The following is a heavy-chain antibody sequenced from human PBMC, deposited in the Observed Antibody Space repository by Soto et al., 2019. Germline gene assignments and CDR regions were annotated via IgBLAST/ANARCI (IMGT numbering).Heavy chain of an antibody. V-gene: IGHV1-58*01. D-gene: IGHD3-22*01. Sequence: QMQLVQSGPEVKKPGTSVKVSCKASGFTFTSSAVQWVRQARGQRLEWIGWIVVGSGDTNYAQKFQERVTITRDMSTSPAYMELSSLRSEDTAVYYCAAEPYDPQSAYYFDYWGQGTLVTVSS. CDR3: AAEPYDPQSAYYFDY. CDR2: IVVGSGDT. CDR1: GFTFTSSA. J-gene: IGHJ4*02.